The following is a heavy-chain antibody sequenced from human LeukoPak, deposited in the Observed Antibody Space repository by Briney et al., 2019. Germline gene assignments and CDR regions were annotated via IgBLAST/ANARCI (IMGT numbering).Heavy chain of an antibody. J-gene: IGHJ3*02. CDR3: ARDRYYYDSSGYYSYAFDI. Sequence: SETLSLTCIVSGGSISTHTYYWGWIRQPPGKGLEWIGSIYYSGSTYYNPSLKSRVTISVDTSKNQFSLKLSSVTAADTAVYYCARDRYYYDSSGYYSYAFDIWGQGTMVTVSS. CDR1: GGSISTHTYY. V-gene: IGHV4-39*07. CDR2: IYYSGST. D-gene: IGHD3-22*01.